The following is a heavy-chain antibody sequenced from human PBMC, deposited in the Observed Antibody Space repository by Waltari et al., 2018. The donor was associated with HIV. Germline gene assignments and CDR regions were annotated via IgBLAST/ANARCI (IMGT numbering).Heavy chain of an antibody. V-gene: IGHV3-33*02. CDR2: IWADGSHE. CDR1: GFTFSTSA. Sequence: QVHLVESGGAVVQSGKSLRLSCAASGFTFSTSAMHWVRQGPGKGLEWLSVIWADGSHESYADFAKGRFTISRDDSDNTLFLYLSGLRADDTAVYYCARDQHSATNYYGLDVWGQGTTVTVS. D-gene: IGHD3-10*01. CDR3: ARDQHSATNYYGLDV. J-gene: IGHJ6*02.